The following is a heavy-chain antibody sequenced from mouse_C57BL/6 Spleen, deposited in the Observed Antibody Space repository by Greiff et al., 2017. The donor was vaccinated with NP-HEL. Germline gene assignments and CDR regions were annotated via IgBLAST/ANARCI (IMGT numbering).Heavy chain of an antibody. CDR1: GFTFIDYG. D-gene: IGHD1-1*01. CDR2: ISSGSSTI. V-gene: IGHV5-17*01. Sequence: EVKLMESGGGLVKPGGSLKLSCAASGFTFIDYGMHWVRQAPEKGLEWVAYISSGSSTIYYADTVKGRFTISRDHAKNTRFLQMTRLRSEDTAMYYCARGYYGSSFYYYAMDYWGQGTSVTVSS. CDR3: ARGYYGSSFYYYAMDY. J-gene: IGHJ4*01.